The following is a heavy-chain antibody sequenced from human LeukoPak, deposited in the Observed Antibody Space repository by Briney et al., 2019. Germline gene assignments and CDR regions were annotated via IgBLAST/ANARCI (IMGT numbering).Heavy chain of an antibody. Sequence: ASVKVSCKASGYTFTGYYMYWVRQAPVQGLEWMGWINPNSGGTNYAQKFQGGVTMTRDTSISTAYMELSRLRSDDTAVYYCARAQSVVVVAATNWFDPWGQGTLVTVSS. J-gene: IGHJ5*02. V-gene: IGHV1-2*02. CDR2: INPNSGGT. CDR3: ARAQSVVVVAATNWFDP. CDR1: GYTFTGYY. D-gene: IGHD2-15*01.